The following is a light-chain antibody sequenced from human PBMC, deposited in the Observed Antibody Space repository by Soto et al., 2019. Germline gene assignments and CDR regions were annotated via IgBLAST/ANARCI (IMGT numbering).Light chain of an antibody. CDR3: QQYNNWPPIT. CDR1: QSVSSN. J-gene: IGKJ5*01. Sequence: DIVVTQSPDSLAVSLCERATINCKSSQSVSSNLAWYQQKPGQAPRLLIYGASTRATGIPARFSGSGSGTEFTLTISSLQSEDFAVYYCQQYNNWPPITFGQGTRL. CDR2: GAS. V-gene: IGKV3-15*01.